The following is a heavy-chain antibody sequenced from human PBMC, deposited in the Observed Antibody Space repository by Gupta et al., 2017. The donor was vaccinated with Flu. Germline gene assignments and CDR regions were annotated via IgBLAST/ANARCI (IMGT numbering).Heavy chain of an antibody. Sequence: SWIRQPPGKGLEWIGEINHSGSTNYTPSLKRRVTISVDTSKNQFSLKLSSVTAADTAVYYCARGPPSFTLVITQRQAFDIWGQGTMVTVSS. D-gene: IGHD3-22*01. V-gene: IGHV4-34*01. CDR2: INHSGST. CDR3: ARGPPSFTLVITQRQAFDI. J-gene: IGHJ3*02.